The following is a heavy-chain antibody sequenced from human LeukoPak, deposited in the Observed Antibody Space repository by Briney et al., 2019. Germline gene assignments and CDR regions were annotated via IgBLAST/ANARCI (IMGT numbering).Heavy chain of an antibody. Sequence: PSETLSFTCTVSGGSISSSSYYWGWIRQPPGKGLEWIGSIYYSGSTYYNPSLKSRVTISVDTSKNQFSLKLSSVTAADTAVYYCARVPEVVANYYFDYWGQGTLVTVSS. CDR3: ARVPEVVANYYFDY. J-gene: IGHJ4*02. V-gene: IGHV4-39*07. CDR2: IYYSGST. CDR1: GGSISSSSYY. D-gene: IGHD2-15*01.